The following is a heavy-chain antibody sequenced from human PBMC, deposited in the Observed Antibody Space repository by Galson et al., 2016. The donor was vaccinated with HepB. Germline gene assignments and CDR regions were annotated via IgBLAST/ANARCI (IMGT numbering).Heavy chain of an antibody. V-gene: IGHV3-21*01. CDR1: GFTFSSYS. D-gene: IGHD5-18*01. CDR2: ITSSTSYI. CDR3: AREGYSYGYDH. Sequence: SLRLSCAASGFTFSSYSMNWVRQAPGKGLEWVSSITSSTSYIYYADPVKGRFTISRDHAKDSLYLQMNSLRAEDTAVYYCAREGYSYGYDHWGQGTLVTVSS. J-gene: IGHJ4*02.